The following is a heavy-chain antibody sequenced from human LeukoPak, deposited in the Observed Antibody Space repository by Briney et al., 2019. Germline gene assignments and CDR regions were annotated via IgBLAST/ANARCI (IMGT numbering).Heavy chain of an antibody. J-gene: IGHJ4*02. CDR1: GGSISSYY. CDR3: ASRTLSGGNVDY. V-gene: IGHV4-4*07. D-gene: IGHD4-23*01. Sequence: SETLSLTCTVTGGSISSYYWSWIRQPAGKGLEWIGRIYTSGSTNYKPSLKSRVTMSVDTSKNQFSLKLSSVTAADTAVYYCASRTLSGGNVDYWGQGTLVTVSS. CDR2: IYTSGST.